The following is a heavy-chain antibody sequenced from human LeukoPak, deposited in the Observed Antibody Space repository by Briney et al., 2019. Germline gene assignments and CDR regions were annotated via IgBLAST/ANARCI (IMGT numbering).Heavy chain of an antibody. CDR3: ARGGSYYDFDY. CDR2: ISSSSSTI. Sequence: PGGSLRLSCAASGFTFSSYGMNWVRQAPGKGLEWVSYISSSSSTIYYADSVKGRFTISRDNAKNSLYLQMNSLRAEDTAVYYCARGGSYYDFDYWGQGTLVTVSS. CDR1: GFTFSSYG. J-gene: IGHJ4*02. V-gene: IGHV3-48*01. D-gene: IGHD1-26*01.